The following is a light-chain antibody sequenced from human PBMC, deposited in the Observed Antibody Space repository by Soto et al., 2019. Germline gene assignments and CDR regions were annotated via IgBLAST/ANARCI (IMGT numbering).Light chain of an antibody. Sequence: DLPMTQSPSSLSASVGDRVTITCPASQDIRNYLNWYQQKPGRSPKLLIYGASNVETGVTSRFSGSGSGTDFTFTISSLQPKDSATSYCQQYDNLPPFTFGPGTKVDIK. V-gene: IGKV1-33*01. CDR1: QDIRNY. CDR2: GAS. CDR3: QQYDNLPPFT. J-gene: IGKJ3*01.